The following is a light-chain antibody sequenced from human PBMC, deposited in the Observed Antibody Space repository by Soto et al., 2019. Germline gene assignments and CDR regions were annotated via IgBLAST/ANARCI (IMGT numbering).Light chain of an antibody. Sequence: QAASVSGSPGQSITISCTGTSSDIGSYNYVSWCQQHPGKAPKLMIYDVSNRPSGVSNRFSGSKSGNTASLTISGLQAEDEADYYCSSYTSSSTLVFGGGTKVTVL. V-gene: IGLV2-14*01. J-gene: IGLJ2*01. CDR3: SSYTSSSTLV. CDR1: SSDIGSYNY. CDR2: DVS.